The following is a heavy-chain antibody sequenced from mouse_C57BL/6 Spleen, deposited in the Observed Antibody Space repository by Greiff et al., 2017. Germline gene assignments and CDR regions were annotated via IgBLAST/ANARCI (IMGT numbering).Heavy chain of an antibody. V-gene: IGHV1-81*01. D-gene: IGHD1-1*01. Sequence: QVQLKESGAELARPGASVKLSCKASGYNFTSYGISWVKQRTGQGLEWIGEIYPRSGNTYYNEKFKGKATLTADKSSSTAYMELRSLTSEDSAVYFCARGTTVEDYWGQGTTLTVSS. J-gene: IGHJ2*01. CDR3: ARGTTVEDY. CDR2: IYPRSGNT. CDR1: GYNFTSYG.